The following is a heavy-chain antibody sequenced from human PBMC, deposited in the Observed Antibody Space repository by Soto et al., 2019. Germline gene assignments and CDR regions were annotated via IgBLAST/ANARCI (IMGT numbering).Heavy chain of an antibody. J-gene: IGHJ3*02. CDR2: ISSSSYI. CDR1: GFTFSSYS. CDR3: ASALSLLVGATSDDI. D-gene: IGHD1-26*01. Sequence: PGGSLRLSCAASGFTFSSYSMNWVRQAPGKGLEWVSSISSSSYIYYADSVKGRFTISRDNAKNSLYLQRNSLRAEDTAVYYCASALSLLVGATSDDIWGQGTMVTVSS. V-gene: IGHV3-21*01.